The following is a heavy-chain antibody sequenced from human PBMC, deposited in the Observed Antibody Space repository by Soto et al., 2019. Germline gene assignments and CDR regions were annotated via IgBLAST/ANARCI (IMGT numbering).Heavy chain of an antibody. J-gene: IGHJ4*02. Sequence: QVQLVESGGGLVQPGGSLRLSCAASGFTFSDYYMSWIRQAPGKGLEWVSYISSSGSTIYYADSVKGRFTISRDNAKNSLYLQMNSLRAEDTAVYYCHAVVAATNDYFDYWGQGTLVTVSS. D-gene: IGHD2-15*01. CDR3: HAVVAATNDYFDY. CDR2: ISSSGSTI. V-gene: IGHV3-11*01. CDR1: GFTFSDYY.